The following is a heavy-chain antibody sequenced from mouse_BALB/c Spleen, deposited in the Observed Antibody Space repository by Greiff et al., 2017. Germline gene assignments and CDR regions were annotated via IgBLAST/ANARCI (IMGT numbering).Heavy chain of an antibody. CDR1: GFTFSSYG. CDR2: INSNGGST. V-gene: IGHV5-6-3*01. CDR3: ARPDYGNSFAY. D-gene: IGHD2-1*01. Sequence: EVQRVESGGGLVQPGGSLKLSCAASGFTFSSYGMSWVRQTPDKRLELVATINSNGGSTYYPDSVKGRFTISRDNAKNTLYLQMSSLKSEDTAMYYCARPDYGNSFAYWGQGTLVTVSA. J-gene: IGHJ3*01.